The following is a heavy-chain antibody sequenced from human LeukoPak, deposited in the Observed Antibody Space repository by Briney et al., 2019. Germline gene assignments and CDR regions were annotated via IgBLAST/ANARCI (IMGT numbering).Heavy chain of an antibody. CDR3: ARRRGGSSSSGRNAFGI. CDR1: GGSISNSDSY. J-gene: IGHJ3*02. D-gene: IGHD1-26*01. Sequence: SETLSLTCTVSGGSISNSDSYWGWIRQPPGKGLEWIGNIYYSGSTYYNPSLKSRITISIDTSKNQFSLKLGSVTAADTAVYYCARRRGGSSSSGRNAFGIWGQGTMVTVSS. V-gene: IGHV4-39*01. CDR2: IYYSGST.